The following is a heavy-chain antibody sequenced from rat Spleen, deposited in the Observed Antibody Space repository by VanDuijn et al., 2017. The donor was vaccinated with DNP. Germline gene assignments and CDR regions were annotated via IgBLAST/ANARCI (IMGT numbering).Heavy chain of an antibody. J-gene: IGHJ3*01. V-gene: IGHV5-29*01. D-gene: IGHD1-11*01. CDR3: ARAEGTGFPY. CDR2: ISSDGSST. CDR1: GFTFSDYY. Sequence: EVLLVESDGGLVQPGRSLKLSCAVSGFTFSDYYMAWVRQAPAKGLEWVATISSDGSSTWYRDSVKGRFTISRENAKNTQYLQMDSLRSEDTATYYCARAEGTGFPYWGQGTLVSVSS.